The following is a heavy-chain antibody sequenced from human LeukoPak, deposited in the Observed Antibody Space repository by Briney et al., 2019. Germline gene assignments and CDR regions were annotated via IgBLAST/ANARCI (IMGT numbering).Heavy chain of an antibody. Sequence: GGSLRLSCAASGFTVSSNYMSWVRQAPGKGLEWVSVIYSGGSTYYADSVKGRFTISRDNSKNTLYLQMNSLRAEDTAVYYCARDSSIPYGSGSKYYFDYWGQGTLVTVFS. CDR1: GFTVSSNY. V-gene: IGHV3-66*01. D-gene: IGHD3-10*01. J-gene: IGHJ4*02. CDR2: IYSGGST. CDR3: ARDSSIPYGSGSKYYFDY.